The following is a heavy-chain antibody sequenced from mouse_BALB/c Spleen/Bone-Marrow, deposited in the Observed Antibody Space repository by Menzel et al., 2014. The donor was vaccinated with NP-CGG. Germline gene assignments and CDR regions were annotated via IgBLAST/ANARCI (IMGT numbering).Heavy chain of an antibody. CDR2: IYPGSGRT. CDR3: TRREGAYYGNYVGYFDY. V-gene: IGHV1S22*01. J-gene: IGHJ2*01. CDR1: GYTFTSYW. Sequence: LQQSGSELVRTGASVKLSCKASGYTFTSYWMHWVRQRHGQGLEWIGNIYPGSGRTYYDEKFKNKVSLTVDTSSSTAYMHLSSLTSEDSAVYYCTRREGAYYGNYVGYFDYWGQGTTLTVSS. D-gene: IGHD2-10*01.